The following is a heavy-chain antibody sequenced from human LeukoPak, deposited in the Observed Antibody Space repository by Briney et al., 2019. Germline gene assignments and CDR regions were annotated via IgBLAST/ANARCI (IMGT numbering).Heavy chain of an antibody. CDR3: ARGPLAYSGISGGDY. D-gene: IGHD1-26*01. V-gene: IGHV1-18*01. Sequence: ASVTVSFTSSVYTFAIYGISWVRQAPGQGLEWMGWISAYNGNTNYAQKLQGRVTMTTDTSTSTAYMELRSLRSDDTAVYYCARGPLAYSGISGGDYWGQGTLVTVSS. J-gene: IGHJ4*02. CDR2: ISAYNGNT. CDR1: VYTFAIYG.